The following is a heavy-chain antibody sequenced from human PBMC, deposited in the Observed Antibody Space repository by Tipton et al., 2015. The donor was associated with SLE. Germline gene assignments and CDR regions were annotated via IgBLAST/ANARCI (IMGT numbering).Heavy chain of an antibody. CDR1: GGSVLSGPYS. D-gene: IGHD1-1*01. Sequence: TLSLTCSVSGGSVLSGPYSWGWIRQSPRTGLEWIGLIYYSGTPFYNPSLRSRVSISLDTPKNQFSLRLTSVTAADTAVYFCVRSSVLERRRYFDSWGQGALVTVSS. CDR2: IYYSGTP. V-gene: IGHV4-39*07. J-gene: IGHJ4*02. CDR3: VRSSVLERRRYFDS.